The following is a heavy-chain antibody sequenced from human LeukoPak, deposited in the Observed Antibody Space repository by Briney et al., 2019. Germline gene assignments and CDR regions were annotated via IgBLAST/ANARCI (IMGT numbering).Heavy chain of an antibody. CDR1: GYSFTTYR. CDR3: ARRGYSGYSPLDS. J-gene: IGHJ4*02. V-gene: IGHV5-51*01. Sequence: GESLKISCKGSGYSFTTYRIGWVRQMPGKGLEWMGVISPGDSDTRYSPSFQGQVTISADKSISTAYLQWSSLKASDTAMYYCARRGYSGYSPLDSWGQGTLVTVSS. D-gene: IGHD5-12*01. CDR2: ISPGDSDT.